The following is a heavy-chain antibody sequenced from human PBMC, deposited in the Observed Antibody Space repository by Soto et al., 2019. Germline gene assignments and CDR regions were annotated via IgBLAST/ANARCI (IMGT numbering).Heavy chain of an antibody. CDR3: ARDTAAAGTPYYYYYYGMDV. CDR2: ISSSSSYI. D-gene: IGHD6-13*01. CDR1: GFTFSSYS. Sequence: GGSLRLSCAASGFTFSSYSMNWLRQAPGKELEWVSSISSSSSYIYYADSVKGRFTISRDNAKNSLYLQMNSRRAEDTAVYYCARDTAAAGTPYYYYYYGMDVWGQGTTVTVSS. J-gene: IGHJ6*02. V-gene: IGHV3-21*01.